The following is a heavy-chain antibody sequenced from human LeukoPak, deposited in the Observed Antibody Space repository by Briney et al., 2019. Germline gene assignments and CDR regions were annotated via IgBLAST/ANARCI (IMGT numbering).Heavy chain of an antibody. V-gene: IGHV3-30*18. J-gene: IGHJ6*02. CDR3: AKGTNPYYYYGMDV. Sequence: GGSLRLSCAASGFTFSSYGMHWVRQAPGKGLEWVAFISYEGSNKNYADSVKGRFTISRDNSKNTLYLQMNSLRAEDTAVYYCAKGTNPYYYYGMDVWGQGTTVTVSS. CDR1: GFTFSSYG. CDR2: ISYEGSNK.